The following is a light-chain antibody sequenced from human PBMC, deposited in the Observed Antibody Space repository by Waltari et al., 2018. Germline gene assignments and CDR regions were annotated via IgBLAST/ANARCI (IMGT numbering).Light chain of an antibody. J-gene: IGKJ2*01. Sequence: DIVMTQSPLSLPVTPGEPASISCRSSQTLLHSDGFNYLHWYLQKPGQSPQPLIYLGSNRASGVPDRFSGSGSGTDFTLKISRVEAEDVGVYYCMQALQTPVTFGQGTKVEIK. CDR1: QTLLHSDGFNY. V-gene: IGKV2-28*01. CDR2: LGS. CDR3: MQALQTPVT.